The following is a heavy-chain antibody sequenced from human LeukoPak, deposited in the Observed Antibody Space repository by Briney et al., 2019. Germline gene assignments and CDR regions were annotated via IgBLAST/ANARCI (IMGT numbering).Heavy chain of an antibody. J-gene: IGHJ3*02. CDR1: GGSISSYY. CDR2: IYYSGST. Sequence: SETLSLTCTVSGGSISSYYWSWIRQPPGKGLEWIGYIYYSGSTNYNPSLKSRVTISVDTSKNQFSLKLSSVTAADTAVYYCASCSGGSCWGRAFDIWGQGTMVTVSS. CDR3: ASCSGGSCWGRAFDI. V-gene: IGHV4-59*01. D-gene: IGHD2-15*01.